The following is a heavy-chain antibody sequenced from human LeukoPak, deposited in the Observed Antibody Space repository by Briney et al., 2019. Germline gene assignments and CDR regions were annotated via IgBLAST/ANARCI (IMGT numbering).Heavy chain of an antibody. D-gene: IGHD4-17*01. CDR2: IDSDGSST. CDR1: GFTFSSYW. V-gene: IGHV3-74*01. J-gene: IGHJ5*02. CDR3: ARGRLDYGDYLNWFDP. Sequence: GGSLRLSCAASGFTFSSYWMHWVRQAPGKGLVWVSRIDSDGSSTIYAASVKGRFTISRDNAKNTLYLQMNSLKAEDTAVYYCARGRLDYGDYLNWFDPWGQGTLVTVSS.